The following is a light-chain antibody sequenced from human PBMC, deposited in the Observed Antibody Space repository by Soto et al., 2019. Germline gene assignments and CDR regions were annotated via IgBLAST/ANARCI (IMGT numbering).Light chain of an antibody. CDR1: QTVGDH. CDR2: RAS. Sequence: DIQMTQSPSSLSASVGDRVTITCRTSQTVGDHLNWYQQKPGTATKLLFSRASRLQSGVPSRFTRSGVATDFTVTISSLQPDDFATYYCPQTFRSPSTFGQGTKVEIK. J-gene: IGKJ1*01. CDR3: PQTFRSPST. V-gene: IGKV1-39*01.